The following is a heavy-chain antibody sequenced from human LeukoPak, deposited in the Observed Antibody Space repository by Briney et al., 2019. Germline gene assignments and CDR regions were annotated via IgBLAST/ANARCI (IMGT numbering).Heavy chain of an antibody. Sequence: ASVKVSCKASGYTFTSYDINWVRQATGQGLEWMGWISAYNGNTNYAQKLQGRVTMTTDTSTSTAYMELRSLRSDDTAVYYCARDDYYDSSASHQFDYWGQGTLVTVSS. D-gene: IGHD3-22*01. J-gene: IGHJ4*02. V-gene: IGHV1-18*01. CDR1: GYTFTSYD. CDR3: ARDDYYDSSASHQFDY. CDR2: ISAYNGNT.